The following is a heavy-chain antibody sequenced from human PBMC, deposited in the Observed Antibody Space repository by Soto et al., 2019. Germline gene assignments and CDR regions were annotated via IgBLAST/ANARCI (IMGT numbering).Heavy chain of an antibody. V-gene: IGHV3-7*03. CDR3: LSFWTDS. CDR1: GFTFSNYW. CDR2: IKEDGSEM. Sequence: GGSLRLSCGTSGFTFSNYWMNWVRQAPGKGLEWVANIKEDGSEMNYVDSVKGRFTISRDNAKNSVYLQMNYLRAEDTAVYYCLSFWTDSWGQGTLVTVSS. J-gene: IGHJ4*02. D-gene: IGHD1-1*01.